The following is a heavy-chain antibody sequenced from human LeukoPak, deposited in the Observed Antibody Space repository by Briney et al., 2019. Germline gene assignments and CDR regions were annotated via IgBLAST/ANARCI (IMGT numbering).Heavy chain of an antibody. CDR3: AKLGEGGYSYDYLPYYFDY. J-gene: IGHJ4*02. D-gene: IGHD5-18*01. Sequence: PGGSLRLSCAASGFTFSSHTMSWVRQAPGKGLEWVSSISTSSNYIYYADSVKGRFTISRDNSKNTLYLQMNSLRAEDTAVYYCAKLGEGGYSYDYLPYYFDYWGQGTLVTVSS. V-gene: IGHV3-21*01. CDR1: GFTFSSHT. CDR2: ISTSSNYI.